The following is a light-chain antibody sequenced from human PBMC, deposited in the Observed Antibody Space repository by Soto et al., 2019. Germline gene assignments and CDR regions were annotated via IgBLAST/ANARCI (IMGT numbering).Light chain of an antibody. CDR1: QSVSSY. CDR2: TAS. Sequence: EIVLTQSPATLSLSPGERATLSCRASQSVSSYLAWYQQKPGQAPRLLIYTASSRAPGIPDRFTASGSGTDFTLTISRLEPEDFAVYYCHKYGPSPLTFGGGTKVEI. J-gene: IGKJ4*01. V-gene: IGKV3-20*01. CDR3: HKYGPSPLT.